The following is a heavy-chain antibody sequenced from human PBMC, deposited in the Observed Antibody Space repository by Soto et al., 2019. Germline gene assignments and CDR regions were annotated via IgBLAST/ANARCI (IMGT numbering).Heavy chain of an antibody. J-gene: IGHJ4*02. CDR3: ARHFRLGRPFDY. CDR2: IYYSGST. D-gene: IGHD3-16*01. CDR1: GGSISSSSYY. V-gene: IGHV4-39*01. Sequence: SETLSLTCTVSGGSISSSSYYCGWIRQPPGKGLEWIGIIYYSGSTYYNPSLKSRVTISVDTSKNQFSLKLSSVTAADTAVYYCARHFRLGRPFDYWGQGTLVTVSS.